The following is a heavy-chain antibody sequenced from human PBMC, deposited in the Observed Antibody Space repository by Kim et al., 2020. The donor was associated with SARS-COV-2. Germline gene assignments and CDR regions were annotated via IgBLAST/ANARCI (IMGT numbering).Heavy chain of an antibody. Sequence: KSYADSVKGRFTISEENSKNTLYLQMNSMRAEDTAVYYCAKGIIGAATDYWGQGTLVTVSS. J-gene: IGHJ4*02. V-gene: IGHV3-30*02. CDR2: K. D-gene: IGHD3-16*01. CDR3: AKGIIGAATDY.